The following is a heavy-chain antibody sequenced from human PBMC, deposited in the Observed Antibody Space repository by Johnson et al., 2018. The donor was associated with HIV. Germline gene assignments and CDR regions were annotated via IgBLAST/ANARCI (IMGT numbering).Heavy chain of an antibody. D-gene: IGHD3-16*01. CDR3: AKDLGSNTDEEWAMDYYDLSVAYPVPEPRAVFGAFDV. CDR1: GFSFSNHA. J-gene: IGHJ3*01. Sequence: QVQLVESGGGVVQPGRSLRLSCAASGFSFSNHAMDWVRQAPGQGLEWVDVFSSDGSTKNYADAVKGRFTISRHNSKNSVYLKVTLLDVEYPDVYYCAKDLGSNTDEEWAMDYYDLSVAYPVPEPRAVFGAFDVWGQGTMFTVSS. V-gene: IGHV3-30*04. CDR2: FSSDGSTK.